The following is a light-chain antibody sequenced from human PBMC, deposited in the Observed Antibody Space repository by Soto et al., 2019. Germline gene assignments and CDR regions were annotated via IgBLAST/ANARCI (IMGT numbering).Light chain of an antibody. CDR1: SSNIGAGYD. J-gene: IGLJ3*02. CDR3: QSYDSILSGSV. CDR2: GNS. Sequence: QAVVTQPPSVSGAPGQRVTISCTGRSSNIGAGYDVHWYQQLPGTAPKLLIYGNSNRPSGVPDRFSGSKSGTSASLAITGLQAEDEADYYCQSYDSILSGSVFGGGTKLTVL. V-gene: IGLV1-40*01.